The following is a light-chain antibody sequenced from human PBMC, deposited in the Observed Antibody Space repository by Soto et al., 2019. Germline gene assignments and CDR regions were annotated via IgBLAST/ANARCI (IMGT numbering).Light chain of an antibody. CDR1: GRSYNL. CDR3: CSYAGSYTLV. J-gene: IGLJ2*01. V-gene: IGLV2-23*02. CDR2: DVN. Sequence: QSALTQPASVSGSPGQSITISCTGSGRSYNLVSWFQQSPGKAPKLIIYDVNKRPSGVPDRFSGSKSGNTASLTISGLQTEDEADYYCCSYAGSYTLVFGGGTKLTVL.